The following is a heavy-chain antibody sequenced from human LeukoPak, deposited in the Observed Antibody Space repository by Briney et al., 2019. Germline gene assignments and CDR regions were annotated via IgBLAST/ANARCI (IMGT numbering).Heavy chain of an antibody. D-gene: IGHD3-10*01. V-gene: IGHV1-46*01. CDR3: ARDRHGSGTYNYYGMDV. CDR1: GYTFTTYY. CDR2: INPSGGST. Sequence: ASVKVSCKAPGYTFTTYYMHWVRQAPGQGLEWMGIINPSGGSTTYAQKFQGRVTITRDTSTNTVYMEVSSLRSEDTAVYYCARDRHGSGTYNYYGMDVWGQGTTVTVSS. J-gene: IGHJ6*02.